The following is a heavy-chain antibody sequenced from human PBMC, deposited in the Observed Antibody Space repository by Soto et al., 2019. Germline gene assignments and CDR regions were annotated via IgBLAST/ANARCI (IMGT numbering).Heavy chain of an antibody. CDR2: ISGSGGST. CDR1: GFTFSSYA. V-gene: IGHV3-23*01. D-gene: IGHD3-22*01. Sequence: GGSLRLSCAASGFTFSSYAMSWVRQAPGKGLEWVSAISGSGGSTYYADSVKGRLTISRDNSMNTLYLQMNSLRAEDTAVYYCEKDRPLSIDDSSGYYFDYWGQGTLVTVSS. CDR3: EKDRPLSIDDSSGYYFDY. J-gene: IGHJ4*02.